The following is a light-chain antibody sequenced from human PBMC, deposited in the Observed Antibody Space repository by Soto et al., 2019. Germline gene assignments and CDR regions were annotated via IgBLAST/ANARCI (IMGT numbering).Light chain of an antibody. V-gene: IGKV1-12*01. CDR2: TGS. CDR1: QGISSW. J-gene: IGKJ4*01. Sequence: DIQMTQSPSSVSASVGDRVSITCRASQGISSWLAWYQQKPGRAPKLLIYTGSSLQSGVPSRFSSTGSGTDITLTISSLEPEDVATYYCQQANSFPLTFGGGTKVEIK. CDR3: QQANSFPLT.